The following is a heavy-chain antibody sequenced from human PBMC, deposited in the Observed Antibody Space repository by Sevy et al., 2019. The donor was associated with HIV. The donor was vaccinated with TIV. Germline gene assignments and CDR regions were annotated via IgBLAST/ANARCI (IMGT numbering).Heavy chain of an antibody. J-gene: IGHJ3*02. CDR1: GFTFSSYA. V-gene: IGHV3-23*01. CDR3: SKDQCETSYYYPLGAFDI. Sequence: GGSLRLSCAASGFTFSSYAMNWVRQAPGKGLEWVSAVSGSGGSKYYADSVKGRFTISRDNSKSTLYLQMNSLRAEDTALYYCSKDQCETSYYYPLGAFDIWGQGTVVTVSS. CDR2: VSGSGGSK. D-gene: IGHD3-9*01.